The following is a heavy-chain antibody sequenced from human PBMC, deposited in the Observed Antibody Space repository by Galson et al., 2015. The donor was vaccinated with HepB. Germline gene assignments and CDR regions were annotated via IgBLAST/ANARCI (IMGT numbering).Heavy chain of an antibody. CDR1: GYTFTSYD. D-gene: IGHD4-17*01. V-gene: IGHV1-8*01. CDR3: ARALPRSYYGDFNFDY. J-gene: IGHJ4*02. CDR2: MNPNSGNT. Sequence: SVKVSCKASGYTFTSYDTNWVRQATGQGLEWMGWMNPNSGNTGYAQKFQGRVTMTRNTSISTAYMELSSLRSEDTAVYYCARALPRSYYGDFNFDYWGQGTLVTVSS.